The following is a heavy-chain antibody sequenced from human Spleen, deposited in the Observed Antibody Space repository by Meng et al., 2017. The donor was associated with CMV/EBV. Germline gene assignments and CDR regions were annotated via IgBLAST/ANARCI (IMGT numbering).Heavy chain of an antibody. CDR1: GYTFAGYY. D-gene: IGHD2-15*01. J-gene: IGHJ4*02. Sequence: ASVKVSCKASGYTFAGYYMNWVRQAPGQGLEWMGWINPNSGDTSFADKFQGRVTMTWDTSISTVYMELNRLRSDDTAVYYCARVGWELLPLDYWGQGTLVTVSS. V-gene: IGHV1-2*07. CDR2: INPNSGDT. CDR3: ARVGWELLPLDY.